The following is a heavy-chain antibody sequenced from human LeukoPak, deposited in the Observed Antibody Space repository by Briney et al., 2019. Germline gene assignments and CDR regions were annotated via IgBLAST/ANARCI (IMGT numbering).Heavy chain of an antibody. D-gene: IGHD5-24*01. CDR3: ARLDGYTIGYWFDP. V-gene: IGHV4-4*02. CDR2: IYHSGCT. J-gene: IGHJ5*02. CDR1: GGSISSSNW. Sequence: SGTLSLTCAVSGGSISSSNWWSWVRQPPGKGLEWIGEIYHSGCTNYNPSLKSRVTISVDKSKNQFSLKLSSVTAADTAVYYCARLDGYTIGYWFDPWGQGTLVTVSS.